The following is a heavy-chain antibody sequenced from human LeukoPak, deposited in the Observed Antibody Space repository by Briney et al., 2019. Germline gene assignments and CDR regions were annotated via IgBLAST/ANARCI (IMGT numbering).Heavy chain of an antibody. V-gene: IGHV4-34*01. CDR3: ARVFRGNLYYFDY. J-gene: IGHJ4*02. CDR1: GGSFSGYY. Sequence: SETLSLTCAVYGGSFSGYYWSWIRQPPGKGLEWIGEINHSGSTNYNPSLKSRVTISVDTSKNQFSLKLSSVTAADTAVYYCARVFRGNLYYFDYWGQGTLVTVSS. CDR2: INHSGST. D-gene: IGHD4-23*01.